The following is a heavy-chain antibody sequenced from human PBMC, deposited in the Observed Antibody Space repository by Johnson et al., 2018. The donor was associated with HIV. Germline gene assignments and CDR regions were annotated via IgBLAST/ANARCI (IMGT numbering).Heavy chain of an antibody. CDR3: AKDQYGSSGRYAFDI. J-gene: IGHJ3*02. CDR1: GFTFSSYG. CDR2: ISYDGSNK. Sequence: QVQLVESGGGVVQPGRSLRLSCVASGFTFSSYGMHWVRQAPGKGLEWVAVISYDGSNKYYADSVKGRFTISRDNSNNTLFLQMNSLRAEDTAVYYCAKDQYGSSGRYAFDIWGQGTMVTVSS. D-gene: IGHD3-10*01. V-gene: IGHV3-30*18.